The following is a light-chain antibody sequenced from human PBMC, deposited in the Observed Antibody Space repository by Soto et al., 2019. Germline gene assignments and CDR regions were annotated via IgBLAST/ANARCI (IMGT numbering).Light chain of an antibody. CDR3: QPSYSNPLT. V-gene: IGKV1-39*01. CDR1: QSISSY. J-gene: IGKJ4*01. Sequence: DIQMTQSPSSLSASVGDRVTITCRASQSISSYVNWYQQKPGKAPQLLIYAASSLQSGVPSRFSGGGSGTDFTLTISSLQPQDFATYYCQPSYSNPLTFGGGTKVDI. CDR2: AAS.